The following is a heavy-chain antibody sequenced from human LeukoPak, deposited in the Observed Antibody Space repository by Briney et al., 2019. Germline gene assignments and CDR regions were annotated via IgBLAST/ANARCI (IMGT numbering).Heavy chain of an antibody. CDR3: AITYCGGDCYSGGNWFDP. D-gene: IGHD2-21*02. V-gene: IGHV1-69*05. CDR1: GGTFSSYA. J-gene: IGHJ5*02. CDR2: IIPIFGTA. Sequence: SVKVSCKASGGTFSSYAISWVRQAPGQGLEWMGRIIPIFGTANYAQKFQGRVMITTDESTSTAYMELSSLRSEDTAVYYCAITYCGGDCYSGGNWFDPWGQGTLVTVSS.